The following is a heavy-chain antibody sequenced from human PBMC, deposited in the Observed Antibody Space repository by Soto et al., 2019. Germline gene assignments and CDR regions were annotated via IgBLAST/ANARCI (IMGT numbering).Heavy chain of an antibody. Sequence: ASVKVSCKASGYTFTSYEINWVRQATGQGLEWMGWMNPNSGNTGYARKFQGRVTLTRQSSISTAYMELSSLRSEDTAVYYCARGERYSYYYYMDVWGKGTTVTVSS. CDR2: MNPNSGNT. CDR3: ARGERYSYYYYMDV. V-gene: IGHV1-8*01. J-gene: IGHJ6*03. D-gene: IGHD5-18*01. CDR1: GYTFTSYE.